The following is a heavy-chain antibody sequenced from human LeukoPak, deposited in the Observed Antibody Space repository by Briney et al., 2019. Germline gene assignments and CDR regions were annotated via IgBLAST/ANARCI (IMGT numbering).Heavy chain of an antibody. V-gene: IGHV3-11*04. CDR3: ARTKDIVVVPAAGDAFDI. J-gene: IGHJ3*02. CDR2: ISSSGSTI. D-gene: IGHD2-2*01. CDR1: GFTFSDYY. Sequence: GGSLRLSCAASGFTFSDYYMSWIRQAPGKGLEWVSYISSSGSTIYYADSVKGRFTISRDNAKNSLYLQMNSLRAEDTAVYYCARTKDIVVVPAAGDAFDIWGQGTMVTVSS.